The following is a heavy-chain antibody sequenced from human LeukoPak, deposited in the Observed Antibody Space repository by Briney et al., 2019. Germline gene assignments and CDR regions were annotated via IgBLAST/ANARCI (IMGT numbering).Heavy chain of an antibody. D-gene: IGHD6-6*01. Sequence: KTGGSLRLSCAASGFKFSGYSMNWVRQAPGKGLEWVSFISSSSSYIYYGDSVKGRFTISRDNAKNSLYLQMNSLRVEDTAVYYCARGEWSSSPFDYWGQGTLVAVSS. CDR3: ARGEWSSSPFDY. J-gene: IGHJ4*02. V-gene: IGHV3-21*01. CDR1: GFKFSGYS. CDR2: ISSSSSYI.